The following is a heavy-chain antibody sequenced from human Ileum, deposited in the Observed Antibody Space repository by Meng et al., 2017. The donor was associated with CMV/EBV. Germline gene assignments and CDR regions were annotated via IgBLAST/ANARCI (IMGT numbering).Heavy chain of an antibody. CDR2: IYYSGST. Sequence: SETLSLTCTVPGGSISSSSYYWGWIRQPPGKGLEWIGTIYYSGSTYYNPSLKSRVTISVDTSKNQFSLKLSSVTAADTAVYYCARDAYSYGGDYYYYYGMDVWGQGTTVTVSS. CDR3: ARDAYSYGGDYYYYYGMDV. J-gene: IGHJ6*02. CDR1: GGSISSSSYY. V-gene: IGHV4-39*07. D-gene: IGHD5-18*01.